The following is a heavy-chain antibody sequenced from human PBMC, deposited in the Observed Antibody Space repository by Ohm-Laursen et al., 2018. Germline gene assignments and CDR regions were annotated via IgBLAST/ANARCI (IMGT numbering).Heavy chain of an antibody. J-gene: IGHJ4*02. D-gene: IGHD6-13*01. CDR1: GGSISSSSYY. Sequence: TLSLTCIVSGGSISSSSYYWGWIRQPPGKGLEWIGGMYYRGNTYYNPSLKSRVTIAVDTSKNQFSLKLSSVTAADTSVYYCATSNNWYYFDYWGQGTLVTVSS. V-gene: IGHV4-39*01. CDR2: MYYRGNT. CDR3: ATSNNWYYFDY.